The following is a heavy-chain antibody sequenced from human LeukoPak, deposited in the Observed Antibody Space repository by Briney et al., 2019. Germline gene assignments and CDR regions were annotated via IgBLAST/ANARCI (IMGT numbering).Heavy chain of an antibody. CDR1: GFTFSTYG. D-gene: IGHD3-10*01. V-gene: IGHV3-30*02. CDR2: IRYDGSNK. Sequence: GGSLRLSCAASGFTFSTYGMHWVRQAPGKGLEWVAFIRYDGSNKYYADSVKGRFTISRDNSKNTLYLQMNSLRAEDTAVYYCAKDFRPYYYGSGNYCLGYWGQGTLVTVSS. J-gene: IGHJ4*02. CDR3: AKDFRPYYYGSGNYCLGY.